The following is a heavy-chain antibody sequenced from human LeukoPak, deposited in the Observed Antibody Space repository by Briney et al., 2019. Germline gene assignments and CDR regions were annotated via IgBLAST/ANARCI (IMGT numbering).Heavy chain of an antibody. V-gene: IGHV3-15*01. D-gene: IGHD5-24*01. Sequence: PGGSLRLSCAASGFTFSNAWMSWVRQAPGKGLEWVGRIKSKTDGGTTDYAAPVKGRFTISRDDSKNTLYLQMNSLKTEDTAVYYCTTAAKRWLQTDYWGQGTLVTVSP. CDR1: GFTFSNAW. CDR2: IKSKTDGGTT. CDR3: TTAAKRWLQTDY. J-gene: IGHJ4*02.